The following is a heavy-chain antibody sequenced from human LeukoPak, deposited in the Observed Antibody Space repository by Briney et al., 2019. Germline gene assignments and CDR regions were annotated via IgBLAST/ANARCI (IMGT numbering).Heavy chain of an antibody. Sequence: GSLRLSCVASGFTFSSYAMSWVRQPPGKGLEWVSYISGSSSYTNYADSVKGRFTISRDNAKNSLYLQMNSLRAEDTVVYYCARGDTAMATDYWGQGTLVTVSS. CDR1: GFTFSSYA. D-gene: IGHD5-18*01. CDR2: ISGSSSYT. CDR3: ARGDTAMATDY. J-gene: IGHJ4*02. V-gene: IGHV3-21*05.